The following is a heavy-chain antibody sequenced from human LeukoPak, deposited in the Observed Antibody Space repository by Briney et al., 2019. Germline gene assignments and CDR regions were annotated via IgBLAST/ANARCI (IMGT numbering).Heavy chain of an antibody. J-gene: IGHJ4*02. Sequence: PGGSLRLSCAASGFTFSDYYMSWIRQAPGKGLEWVSYISSSGRYTNYADSVKGRFTISRDNAKNSLYLQMNSLRAEDTAVYYCARDRHSSGQLPDDFDYWGQGTLVTVSS. D-gene: IGHD6-19*01. CDR2: ISSSGRYT. V-gene: IGHV3-11*05. CDR3: ARDRHSSGQLPDDFDY. CDR1: GFTFSDYY.